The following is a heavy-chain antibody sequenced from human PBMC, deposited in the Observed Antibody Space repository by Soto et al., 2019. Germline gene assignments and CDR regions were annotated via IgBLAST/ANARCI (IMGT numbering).Heavy chain of an antibody. D-gene: IGHD2-21*02. CDR2: INPNSGCT. CDR3: ARGQTIVVVTVGGNLDY. Sequence: ASLKVSFKASGYTFTGYYMHWLRQAPGQGREWMGWINPNSGCTNYAQKFQGRVTMTRDTSIRTDYMEMSRLRSDDTAVYSCARGQTIVVVTVGGNLDYWGQGTLVTGSS. J-gene: IGHJ4*02. CDR1: GYTFTGYY. V-gene: IGHV1-2*02.